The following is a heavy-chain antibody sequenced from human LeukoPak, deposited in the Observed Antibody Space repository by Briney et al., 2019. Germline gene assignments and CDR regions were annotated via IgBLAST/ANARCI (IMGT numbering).Heavy chain of an antibody. CDR3: ACTPDRGSYYQIFYYYYYYMDV. D-gene: IGHD1-26*01. CDR2: ISWNGAKI. V-gene: IGHV3-9*01. J-gene: IGHJ6*03. CDR1: GFTFDHYS. Sequence: PGGSLRLSCAASGFTFDHYSMRWVRQAPGKGLEWVSGISWNGAKIGYADSVKGRFTIARDHAKKSLSLQMNSLRAEDTAVYYCACTPDRGSYYQIFYYYYYYMDVWGKGTTVTISS.